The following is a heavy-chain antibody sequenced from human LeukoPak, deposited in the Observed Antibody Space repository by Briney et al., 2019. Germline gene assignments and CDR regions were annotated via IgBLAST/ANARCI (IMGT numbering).Heavy chain of an antibody. CDR2: IWYDGSNK. D-gene: IGHD5-18*01. CDR1: GFTFSSYW. V-gene: IGHV3-33*06. Sequence: PGGSLRLSCAASGFTFSSYWMSWVRQAPGKGLEWVAVIWYDGSNKYYADSVKGRFTISRDNSKNTLYLQMNSLRAEDTAVYYCAKPLGSYGPFDYWGQGTLVTVSS. J-gene: IGHJ4*02. CDR3: AKPLGSYGPFDY.